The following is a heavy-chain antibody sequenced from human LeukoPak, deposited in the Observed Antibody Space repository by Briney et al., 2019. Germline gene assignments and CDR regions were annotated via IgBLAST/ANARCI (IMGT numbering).Heavy chain of an antibody. J-gene: IGHJ4*02. CDR2: INPNRGGT. CDR3: ARSRIPIFGVAISGPPDFDY. CDR1: GYTFTDYY. Sequence: ASLQDSCKASGYTFTDYYMHWVRQAPGQRGEWLGLINPNRGGTNYAQTFRGRVTMTRDTSITTAYMELGRLKSDDTAMYYCARSRIPIFGVAISGPPDFDYWGQGTLVTVSS. D-gene: IGHD3-3*01. V-gene: IGHV1-2*02.